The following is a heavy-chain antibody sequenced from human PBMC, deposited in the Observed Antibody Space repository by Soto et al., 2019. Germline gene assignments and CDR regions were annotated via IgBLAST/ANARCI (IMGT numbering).Heavy chain of an antibody. CDR2: IWYDGSKK. CDR1: GFTFSSFG. Sequence: ESGGGVVQPGRSLRLSCAASGFTFSSFGMHWVRQAPGKGLEWVSLIWYDGSKKSYGDSVEGRFTISRDNSRNTVYLQMNSLRADDTAVYYCARDASYYSLWSGYYPSRNGMDVWGQGTTVTVSS. V-gene: IGHV3-33*01. J-gene: IGHJ6*02. CDR3: ARDASYYSLWSGYYPSRNGMDV. D-gene: IGHD3-3*01.